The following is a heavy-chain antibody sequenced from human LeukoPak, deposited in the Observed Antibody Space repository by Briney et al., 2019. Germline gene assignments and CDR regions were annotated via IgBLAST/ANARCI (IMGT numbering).Heavy chain of an antibody. CDR1: GFNFSTYA. J-gene: IGHJ6*02. Sequence: GGSLRLSCAASGFNFSTYAMSWVRQAPGKGLEWISYISSSSTNIYYADSVKGRFSVSRDNAKNSLYLRMDSLRSEDTAVYYCATLGATGENYYHHAVDVWGQGTTVSVSS. V-gene: IGHV3-48*01. D-gene: IGHD1-26*01. CDR3: ATLGATGENYYHHAVDV. CDR2: ISSSSTNI.